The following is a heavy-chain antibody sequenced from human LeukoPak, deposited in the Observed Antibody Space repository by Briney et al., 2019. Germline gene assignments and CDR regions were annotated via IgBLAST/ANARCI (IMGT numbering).Heavy chain of an antibody. CDR3: ARDREIWFGEKGAFDI. D-gene: IGHD3-10*01. V-gene: IGHV4-34*01. CDR2: INHSGST. J-gene: IGHJ3*02. CDR1: GGSFSGYY. Sequence: SETLSLTCAVYGGSFSGYYWSWTRQPPGKGLEWIGEINHSGSTNYNPSLKSRVTISVDTSKNQFSLKLSSVTAADTAVYYCARDREIWFGEKGAFDIWGQGTMVTVSS.